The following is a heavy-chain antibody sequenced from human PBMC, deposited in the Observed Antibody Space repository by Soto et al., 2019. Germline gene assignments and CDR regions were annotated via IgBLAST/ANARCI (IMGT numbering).Heavy chain of an antibody. V-gene: IGHV3-21*06. J-gene: IGHJ4*02. CDR2: ISSTTNYI. Sequence: GSLRLSCAASGFTYTRYSMNWVRQAPGKGLEWVSSISSTTNYIYYGDSMKGRFTISRDNAKNSLYLEMNSLRAEDTAVYYCARESEDLTSNFDYWGQGTLVTVSS. CDR1: GFTYTRYS. CDR3: ARESEDLTSNFDY.